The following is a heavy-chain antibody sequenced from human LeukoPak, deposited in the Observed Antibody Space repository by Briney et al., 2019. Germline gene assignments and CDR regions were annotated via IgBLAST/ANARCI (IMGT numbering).Heavy chain of an antibody. CDR1: GFTFANAW. CDR3: TTSHRGV. V-gene: IGHV3-15*07. CDR2: IKSKTDGGTT. J-gene: IGHJ3*01. Sequence: GGSLRLSCAASGFTFANAWMNWIRQAPGKGLEWVGRIKSKTDGGTTDHAEPVKGRFTISRDDSRNMLYLQMNSLKTEDTAVYYCTTSHRGVWGQGTMVTVSS.